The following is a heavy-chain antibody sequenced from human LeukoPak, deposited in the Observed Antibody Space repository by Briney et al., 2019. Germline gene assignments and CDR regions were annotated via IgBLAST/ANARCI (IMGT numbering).Heavy chain of an antibody. D-gene: IGHD6-19*01. CDR1: GYTFTAYY. CDR2: INPDSGAT. Sequence: ASVKVSCKASGYTFTAYYEHWVRQAPGQGLEWMGRINPDSGATDYAQQFRGRVTMTRDTSISTAYMELSRLRSDDTAVYYCARDRKWLVRGWFDPWGQGTLVTVSS. J-gene: IGHJ5*02. CDR3: ARDRKWLVRGWFDP. V-gene: IGHV1-2*06.